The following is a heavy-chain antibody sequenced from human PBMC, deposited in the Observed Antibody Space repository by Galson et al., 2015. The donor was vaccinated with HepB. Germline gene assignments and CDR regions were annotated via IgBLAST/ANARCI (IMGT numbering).Heavy chain of an antibody. CDR2: FDPGDGET. CDR1: GYTLTELS. V-gene: IGHV1-24*01. D-gene: IGHD4-17*01. CDR3: ATDLLHYGVGAFDI. Sequence: SVKVSCKVSGYTLTELSMHWVRQAPGKGLEWMGGFDPGDGETIYAQKFQGRVTMTEDTSTDTAYMELSSLRSEDTAVYYCATDLLHYGVGAFDIWGQGTMVTVSS. J-gene: IGHJ3*02.